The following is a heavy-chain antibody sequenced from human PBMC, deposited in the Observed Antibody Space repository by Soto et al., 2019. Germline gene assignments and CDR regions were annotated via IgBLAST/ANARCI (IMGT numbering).Heavy chain of an antibody. CDR2: INHSGGT. J-gene: IGHJ4*02. D-gene: IGHD3-3*01. CDR1: GGSFSGYY. CDR3: ARSHYALWCGYRPIGKFDY. V-gene: IGHV4-34*01. Sequence: PSETLSLTCGVYGGSFSGYYWSWIRQPPGQGLEWIGEINHSGGTNYNPSLKSRVTISVDTSKNQFSLNLSSVTAADTAVYYCARSHYALWCGYRPIGKFDYGGQGALVTVSS.